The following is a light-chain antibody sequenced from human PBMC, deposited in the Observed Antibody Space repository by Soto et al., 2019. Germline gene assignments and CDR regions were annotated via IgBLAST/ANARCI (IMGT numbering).Light chain of an antibody. CDR1: QSVSSN. CDR2: GAS. CDR3: QQTYSAPPWT. Sequence: EILLIQSPTTLSLSPGERATLSCRASQSVSSNLAWYQQKPGQAPRLLIYGASTRATGIPARFSGSGSETHFTLTITSLQPEDFATYFCQQTYSAPPWTFGPGTKVDI. V-gene: IGKV3-15*01. J-gene: IGKJ1*01.